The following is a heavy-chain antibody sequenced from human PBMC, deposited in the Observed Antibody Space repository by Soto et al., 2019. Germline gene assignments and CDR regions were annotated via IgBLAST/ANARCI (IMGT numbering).Heavy chain of an antibody. D-gene: IGHD1-26*01. V-gene: IGHV3-64D*06. CDR3: VKDYSHGRFPDY. J-gene: IGHJ4*02. CDR2: STYTGDTP. Sequence: EVQLVESGGGLVRPGGSLRLSCSVSGFAFRDSTMHWVRQAPGRGLEQLGTSTYTGDTPHYADSVKGRFTISRDNSQSTLYLQMSSLRPEDTGVYFCVKDYSHGRFPDYWGQGTLVTVSS. CDR1: GFAFRDST.